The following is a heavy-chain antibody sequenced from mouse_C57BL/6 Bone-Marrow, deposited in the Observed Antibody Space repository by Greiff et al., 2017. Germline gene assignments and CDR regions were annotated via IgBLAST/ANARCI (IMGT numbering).Heavy chain of an antibody. Sequence: QVQLKESGAELVRPGASVTLSCKASGYTFTDYEMHWVKQTPVHGLEWIGAIDPETGGTAYNQKFKGKAILTADKSSSTAYMELRSLTSEDSAVYYCTREMVTTGLAYWGQGTLVTVSA. V-gene: IGHV1-15*01. J-gene: IGHJ3*01. CDR3: TREMVTTGLAY. D-gene: IGHD2-2*01. CDR2: IDPETGGT. CDR1: GYTFTDYE.